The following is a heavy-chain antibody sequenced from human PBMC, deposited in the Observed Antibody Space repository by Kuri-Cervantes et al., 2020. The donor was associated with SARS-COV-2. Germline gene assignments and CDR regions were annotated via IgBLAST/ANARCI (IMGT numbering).Heavy chain of an antibody. CDR2: FYTTERI. D-gene: IGHD5-18*01. CDR1: GVSISNGSYY. CDR3: ARDVVHTYGWRAFDY. J-gene: IGHJ4*02. V-gene: IGHV4-61*02. Sequence: LRLSCTFSGVSISNGSYYWSWIRQPAGKGLEWIGRFYTTERINYNPSLKSRVTISVDTSKNQFSLRLTSVTAADTAVYYCARDVVHTYGWRAFDYWGQGSLVTVSS.